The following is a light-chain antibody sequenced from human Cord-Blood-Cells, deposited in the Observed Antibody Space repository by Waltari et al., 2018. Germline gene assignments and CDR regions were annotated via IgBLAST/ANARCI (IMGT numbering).Light chain of an antibody. CDR3: QQRSNWPWT. V-gene: IGKV3-11*01. Sequence: EIVLTQSPATLSLSPGERATLSCRASQSVSTYLVWYQQKPGQALRLLIYDASNKATGIPARFSGSGSGTDFTLTISSLEPEDFAVYYCQQRSNWPWTFGQGTKVEIK. CDR1: QSVSTY. CDR2: DAS. J-gene: IGKJ1*01.